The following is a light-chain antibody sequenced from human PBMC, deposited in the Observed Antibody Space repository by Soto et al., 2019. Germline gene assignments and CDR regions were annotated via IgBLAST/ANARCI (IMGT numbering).Light chain of an antibody. CDR3: QHYDYWHST. V-gene: IGKV3-15*01. CDR1: QSISSS. J-gene: IGKJ1*01. CDR2: GAS. Sequence: EIVMTQSPATLSVSPGESATLSCRASQSISSSKLAWYQQNPGQAPRLLMYGASNRATGIPARFSGSGSGTEVTLTISSLQSEDFAVYYCQHYDYWHSTFGQGTKVEIK.